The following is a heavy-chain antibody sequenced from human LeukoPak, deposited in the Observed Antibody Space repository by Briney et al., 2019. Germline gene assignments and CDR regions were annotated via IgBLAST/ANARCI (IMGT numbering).Heavy chain of an antibody. CDR3: ASQLITGTTTYYFDS. V-gene: IGHV4-39*01. Sequence: PSETLSLTCTVSGGSISRSSYYWGWIRQPPGKGLEWIGRIYYSGSTYYNPSLKSRVTISVATSKNQFALKLSSVTAADTAVYYCASQLITGTTTYYFDSWGQGTLVTVSS. CDR2: IYYSGST. CDR1: GGSISRSSYY. J-gene: IGHJ4*02. D-gene: IGHD1-7*01.